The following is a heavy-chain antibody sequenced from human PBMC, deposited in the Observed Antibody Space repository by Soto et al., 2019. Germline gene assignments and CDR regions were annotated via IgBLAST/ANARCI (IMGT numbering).Heavy chain of an antibody. D-gene: IGHD6-6*01. J-gene: IGHJ6*02. CDR3: ARLSVDQLVTYYYYGMDV. V-gene: IGHV3-53*01. CDR2: IYSGGDT. Sequence: PGGSLRLSCAASGFTFSSYAMSWVRQAPGKGPEWVSVIYSGGDTYYADSVRGRFTVSRDNSKNTLSLQMTSLKASDTAMYYCARLSVDQLVTYYYYGMDVWGQGTTVTV. CDR1: GFTFSSYA.